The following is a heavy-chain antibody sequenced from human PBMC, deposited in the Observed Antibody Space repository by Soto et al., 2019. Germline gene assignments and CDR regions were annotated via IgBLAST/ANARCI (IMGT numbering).Heavy chain of an antibody. V-gene: IGHV3-7*01. CDR1: GFTLSSYW. J-gene: IGHJ4*02. CDR3: MTSVTTHDY. Sequence: GGSLRLSCAASGFTLSSYWMNWVRLAPGKGLEWVANIKQDGSQKNYVDSVKGRFTISRDNAKNSLYLQMGSLRAEDTAVYYCMTSVTTHDYWGQGTLVTVSS. D-gene: IGHD4-17*01. CDR2: IKQDGSQK.